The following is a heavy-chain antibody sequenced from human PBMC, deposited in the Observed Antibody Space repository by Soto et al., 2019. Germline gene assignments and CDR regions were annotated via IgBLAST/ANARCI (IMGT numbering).Heavy chain of an antibody. CDR2: ISGSGGST. Sequence: TSETLSLTCAVYGGSFSGYYWSWIRQPPGKGLEWVSAISGSGGSTYYADSVKGRFTISRDNSKNTLYLQMNSLRAEDTAVYYCAKWAAITGTTGAPVIDYWGQGTLVTVSS. CDR3: AKWAAITGTTGAPVIDY. CDR1: GGSFSGYY. D-gene: IGHD1-7*01. J-gene: IGHJ4*02. V-gene: IGHV3-23*01.